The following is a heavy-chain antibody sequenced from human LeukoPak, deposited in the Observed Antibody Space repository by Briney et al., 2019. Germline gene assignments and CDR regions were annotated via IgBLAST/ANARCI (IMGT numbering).Heavy chain of an antibody. Sequence: SETLSLTCTVSGGSISSGSYYWSWIRQPAGKGLEWIGRIYTSGSTNYNPSLKSRVTISVDTSKNQFSLKLSSVTAADTAVYYCARDRTIFGVPYYWGQGTLVTVSS. CDR3: ARDRTIFGVPYY. CDR2: IYTSGST. CDR1: GGSISSGSYY. J-gene: IGHJ4*02. V-gene: IGHV4-61*02. D-gene: IGHD3-3*01.